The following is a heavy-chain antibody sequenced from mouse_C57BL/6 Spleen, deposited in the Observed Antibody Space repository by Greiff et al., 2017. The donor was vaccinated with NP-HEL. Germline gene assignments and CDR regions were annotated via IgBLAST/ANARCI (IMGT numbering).Heavy chain of an antibody. CDR3: ARWSTVDAMDY. D-gene: IGHD5-1*01. CDR1: GYAFSSYW. V-gene: IGHV1-80*01. Sequence: VQLQQSGAELVKPGASVKISCKASGYAFSSYWMNWVKQRPGKGLEWIGQIYPGDGDTNYNGKFKGKATLTADKSSSTACMQLSSLTSEDSAVYFCARWSTVDAMDYWGQGTSVTVSS. J-gene: IGHJ4*01. CDR2: IYPGDGDT.